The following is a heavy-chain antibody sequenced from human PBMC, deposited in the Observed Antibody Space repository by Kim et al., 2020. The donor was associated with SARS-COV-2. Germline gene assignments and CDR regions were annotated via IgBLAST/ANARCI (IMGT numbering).Heavy chain of an antibody. CDR1: GFTFSDYY. Sequence: GGSLRLSCAASGFTFSDYYMSWIRQAPGKGLEWVSSISSSGSTLYYADSVKGRFTISRDNAKNSLYLQMNSLRAEDTAVYYCARDGRDFWSGYLYYWGQGTLVTVSS. D-gene: IGHD3-3*01. J-gene: IGHJ4*02. CDR3: ARDGRDFWSGYLYY. CDR2: ISSSGSTL. V-gene: IGHV3-11*01.